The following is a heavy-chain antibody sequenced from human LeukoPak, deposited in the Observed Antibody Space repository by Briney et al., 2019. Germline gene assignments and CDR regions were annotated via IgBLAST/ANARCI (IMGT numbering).Heavy chain of an antibody. J-gene: IGHJ4*02. Sequence: GGSLRLSCAASGFTFSSFGMHWVRQAPGKGLERVAVIWYDASNKYYADSVKGRFTISRDNSKNTLYLQMNSLRDDDTAVYYCVRGVGVSRFNYLDSWGQGTLVIVSS. CDR1: GFTFSSFG. V-gene: IGHV3-33*01. D-gene: IGHD6-13*01. CDR3: VRGVGVSRFNYLDS. CDR2: IWYDASNK.